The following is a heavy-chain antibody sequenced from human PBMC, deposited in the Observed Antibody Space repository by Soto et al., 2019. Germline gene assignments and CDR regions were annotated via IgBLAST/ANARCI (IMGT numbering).Heavy chain of an antibody. CDR2: IYWDDDK. CDR3: AHMETRVYSGYDCFDY. Sequence: QITLKESGPPLVKPTQTLTLTCPFSGFSLRTSGVGVGWIRQPPGKALEWLALIYWDDDKRYTPSLKSRLTITKDTSKTQVVLTMTNMDPVDTATYYSAHMETRVYSGYDCFDYGGQGTMVTVSS. V-gene: IGHV2-5*02. D-gene: IGHD5-12*01. CDR1: GFSLRTSGVG. J-gene: IGHJ4*02.